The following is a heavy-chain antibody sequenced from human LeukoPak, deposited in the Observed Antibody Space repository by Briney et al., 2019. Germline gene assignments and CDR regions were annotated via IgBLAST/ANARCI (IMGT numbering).Heavy chain of an antibody. D-gene: IGHD5-12*01. CDR1: GGSISSSTYY. J-gene: IGHJ6*03. CDR3: AREYRVYYNMGV. CDR2: IYYSGST. V-gene: IGHV4-39*07. Sequence: PSGTLSLTCTVSGGSISSSTYYWGWIRQPPGKGLEWIGTIYYSGSTYYNPSLKSRVTISVDTSKNQFSLKLSSVTAADTAVYYCAREYRVYYNMGVWGKGTTVTVSS.